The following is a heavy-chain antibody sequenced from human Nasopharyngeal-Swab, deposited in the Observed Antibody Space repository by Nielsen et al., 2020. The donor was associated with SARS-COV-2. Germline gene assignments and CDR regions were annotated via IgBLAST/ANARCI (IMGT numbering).Heavy chain of an antibody. V-gene: IGHV3-73*01. CDR1: GFIFSDSA. CDR2: IRSKGNSYAT. CDR3: TRCGGSCYTGKDY. J-gene: IGHJ4*02. Sequence: GGSLRLSCAASGFIFSDSAIHWVRQASGKGLEWVGRIRSKGNSYATAYAASVKGRFTISRDDSKNTAYLQMNSLITEDTAVYYCTRCGGSCYTGKDYWGQGTLVTDSS. D-gene: IGHD2-15*01.